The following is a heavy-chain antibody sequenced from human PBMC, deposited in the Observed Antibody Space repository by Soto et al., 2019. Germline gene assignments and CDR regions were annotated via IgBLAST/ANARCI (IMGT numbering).Heavy chain of an antibody. J-gene: IGHJ6*02. CDR2: INPNSGGT. D-gene: IGHD1-26*01. Sequence: ASVKVSCKASGYTFTGYYMHWVRQAPGQGLEWMGWINPNSGGTNYAQKFQGWVTMTRDTSISTAYMELSRLRSDDTAVYYCASDHSCGSYLGAALDLWGQGTTDTVSS. CDR1: GYTFTGYY. CDR3: ASDHSCGSYLGAALDL. V-gene: IGHV1-2*04.